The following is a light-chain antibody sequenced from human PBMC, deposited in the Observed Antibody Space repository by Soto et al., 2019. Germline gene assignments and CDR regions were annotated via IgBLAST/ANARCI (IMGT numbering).Light chain of an antibody. J-gene: IGKJ1*01. CDR2: GAS. V-gene: IGKV3-20*01. CDR1: QSVSSSS. CDR3: QQYGGSPRT. Sequence: PGERATISCRASQSVSSSSLAWYQQKPGQAPRLLIYGASSRATGIADRFSGSGSETDFTLTISRLEPEDFAVYYCQQYGGSPRTFGQGTKVDIK.